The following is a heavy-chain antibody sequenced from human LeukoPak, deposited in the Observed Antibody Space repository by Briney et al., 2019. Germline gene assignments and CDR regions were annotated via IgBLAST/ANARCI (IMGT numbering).Heavy chain of an antibody. CDR3: AGRVGYYSDY. CDR1: GGSISSGGYS. CDR2: IYHSGST. J-gene: IGHJ4*02. V-gene: IGHV4-30-2*01. Sequence: SETLSLTCAVSGGSISSGGYSWSWIRQPPGKGLEWIGYIYHSGSTYYNPSLKSRVTISVDRSKNQFSLKLSSVTAADTAVYYCAGRVGYYSDYWGQGTLVTVSS. D-gene: IGHD6-25*01.